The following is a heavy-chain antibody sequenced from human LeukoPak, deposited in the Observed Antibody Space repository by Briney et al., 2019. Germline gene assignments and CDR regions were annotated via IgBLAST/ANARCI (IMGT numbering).Heavy chain of an antibody. Sequence: SETLSLTCTVSGDSVSNDRYYWTWIGQSPGKGLEWIAYIRYSGHTNYNPSLDTRVTISLDASKNQLSLRLYSVTAADTAMYYCARYNWNTWFDPWGQGALVTVSS. D-gene: IGHD1-1*01. CDR2: IRYSGHT. V-gene: IGHV4-61*01. CDR1: GDSVSNDRYY. J-gene: IGHJ5*02. CDR3: ARYNWNTWFDP.